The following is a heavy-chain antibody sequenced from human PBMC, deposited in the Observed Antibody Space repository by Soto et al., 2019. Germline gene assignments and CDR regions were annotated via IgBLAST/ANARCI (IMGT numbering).Heavy chain of an antibody. CDR1: GGSFSGYY. D-gene: IGHD3-10*01. CDR3: ARGVGPGLLGFGEPRPFDY. J-gene: IGHJ4*02. V-gene: IGHV4-34*01. Sequence: SETLSLTCAVYGGSFSGYYWSWIRQPPGKGLEWIGEINHSGSTNYNPSLKSRVTISVDTSKNQFSLKLSSVTAADTAVYYCARGVGPGLLGFGEPRPFDYWGQGTLVTVSS. CDR2: INHSGST.